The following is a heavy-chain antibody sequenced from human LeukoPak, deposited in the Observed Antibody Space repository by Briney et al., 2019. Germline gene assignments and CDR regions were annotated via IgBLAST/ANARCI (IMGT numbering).Heavy chain of an antibody. V-gene: IGHV3-23*01. Sequence: PGGSLRLSCAASGFTFSTHAMNWVRQAPGKDLEWVSSVSGSGGSTYYADSVKGRFTISRDNSKNTLYLQMNSLRAEDTAVYYCAKEEQYSSGWSVHYWGQGTLVTVSS. CDR2: VSGSGGST. J-gene: IGHJ4*02. CDR1: GFTFSTHA. CDR3: AKEEQYSSGWSVHY. D-gene: IGHD6-19*01.